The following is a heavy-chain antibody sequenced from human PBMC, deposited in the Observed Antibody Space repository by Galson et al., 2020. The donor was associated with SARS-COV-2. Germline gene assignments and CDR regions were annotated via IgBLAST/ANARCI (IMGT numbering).Heavy chain of an antibody. V-gene: IGHV3-30*04. CDR3: SGEVLDAFDI. J-gene: IGHJ3*02. CDR1: GFTFSSYA. Sequence: GGSLRLSCAASGFTFSSYAMHWVRQAPGKGLEWVAVISYDGSNKYYADSVKGRFTISRDNSKNTLYLQMNSLRAEDTAVYYVSGEVLDAFDIWGQGTMVTVSS. D-gene: IGHD1-1*01. CDR2: ISYDGSNK.